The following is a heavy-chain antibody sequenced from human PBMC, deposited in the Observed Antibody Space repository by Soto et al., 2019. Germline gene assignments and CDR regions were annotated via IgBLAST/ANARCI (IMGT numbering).Heavy chain of an antibody. D-gene: IGHD3-22*01. CDR3: ARDYYKYYDSSGYYRSPAY. J-gene: IGHJ4*02. CDR1: GYTFIRYA. CDR2: INAGNGNT. V-gene: IGHV1-3*01. Sequence: ASVKVSCKASGYTFIRYAMNWVRQAPGQRLEWMGWINAGNGNTKYSQKFQGRVTITRDTSARTAYMELSSLRSEDTAVYYCARDYYKYYDSSGYYRSPAYWGQGTLVTVSS.